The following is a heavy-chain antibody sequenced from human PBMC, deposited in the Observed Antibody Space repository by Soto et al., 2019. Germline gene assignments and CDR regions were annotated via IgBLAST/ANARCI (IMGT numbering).Heavy chain of an antibody. V-gene: IGHV3-21*01. CDR2: ISSSSSYI. Sequence: GGSLRLSCAASGFTFSSYSMNWVRQAPGKGLEWVSSISSSSSYIYYADSVKGRFTISRDNAKNSLYLQMNSMRAADTAVYYCARSGFLEWLTNPYFDYWGQGTLVTVSS. D-gene: IGHD3-3*01. CDR3: ARSGFLEWLTNPYFDY. CDR1: GFTFSSYS. J-gene: IGHJ4*02.